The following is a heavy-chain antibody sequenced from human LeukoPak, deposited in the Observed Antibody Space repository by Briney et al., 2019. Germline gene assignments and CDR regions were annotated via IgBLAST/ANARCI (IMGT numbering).Heavy chain of an antibody. Sequence: GGSLRLSCAASGFTFSSYSMKWVRQAPGKGLEWVSFISSSSSYIYYADSVKGRFTISRDNAKNSLYLQMNSLRAEDTAVYYCARGTMFPYYFDYWGQGTLVAVSS. V-gene: IGHV3-21*01. D-gene: IGHD3-10*02. CDR3: ARGTMFPYYFDY. CDR2: ISSSSSYI. J-gene: IGHJ4*02. CDR1: GFTFSSYS.